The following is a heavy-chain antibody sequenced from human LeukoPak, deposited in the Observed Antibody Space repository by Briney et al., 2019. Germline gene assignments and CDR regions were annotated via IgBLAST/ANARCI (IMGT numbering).Heavy chain of an antibody. J-gene: IGHJ4*02. V-gene: IGHV3-30*02. CDR3: AKDGGYCSSTSCYVGYYFDY. CDR2: IWYGGSNK. CDR1: GFTFSSYG. Sequence: QPGGSLRLSCAASGFTFSSYGMHWVRQAPGKGLEWVAVIWYGGSNKYYADSVKGRFTISRDNSKNTLYLQMNSLRAEDTAVYYCAKDGGYCSSTSCYVGYYFDYWGQGTLVTVSS. D-gene: IGHD2-2*01.